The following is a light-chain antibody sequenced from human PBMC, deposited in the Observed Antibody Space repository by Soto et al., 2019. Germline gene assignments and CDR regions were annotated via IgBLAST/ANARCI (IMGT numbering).Light chain of an antibody. Sequence: EIVMTQSPATLSVSPGERATLSCRASQSVSSNLAWYQQKPGQAPRLLIYGASTRATELPCRFSGSGSGTEFTLTISSLQSEDFAVYYCQHYNNWPYTFGQGTKLEIK. V-gene: IGKV3-15*01. CDR1: QSVSSN. J-gene: IGKJ2*01. CDR3: QHYNNWPYT. CDR2: GAS.